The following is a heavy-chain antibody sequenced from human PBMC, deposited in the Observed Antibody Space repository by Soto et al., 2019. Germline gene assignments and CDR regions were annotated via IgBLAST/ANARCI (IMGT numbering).Heavy chain of an antibody. D-gene: IGHD3-9*01. V-gene: IGHV4-34*01. Sequence: PSETLSLTCAVYGGSFSGYYWSWIRQPPGKGLEWIGSINHSGNTNYNPSLESRVTISVDKSNNEFSLKVISVTAADTAVYYCARLEGLATISYYFDFWGQGSLVTVSS. CDR2: INHSGNT. CDR1: GGSFSGYY. CDR3: ARLEGLATISYYFDF. J-gene: IGHJ4*02.